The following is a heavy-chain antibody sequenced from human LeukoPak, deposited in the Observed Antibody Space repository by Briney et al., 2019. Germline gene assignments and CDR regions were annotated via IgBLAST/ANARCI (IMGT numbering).Heavy chain of an antibody. Sequence: PGGSLRLSCAASGFTFSSYSMNWVRQAPGKGLEWVSSISSSSYIYYADSVKGRFTISRDNAKNSLYLQMNSLRAEDTAVYYCARDAAGYCTNGVCYPHYDYWGQGTLVTVSS. CDR1: GFTFSSYS. J-gene: IGHJ4*02. CDR3: ARDAAGYCTNGVCYPHYDY. CDR2: ISSSSYI. D-gene: IGHD2-8*01. V-gene: IGHV3-21*01.